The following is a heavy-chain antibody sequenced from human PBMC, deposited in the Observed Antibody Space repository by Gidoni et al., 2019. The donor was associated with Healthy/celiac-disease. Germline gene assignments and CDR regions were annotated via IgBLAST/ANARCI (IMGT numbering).Heavy chain of an antibody. J-gene: IGHJ4*02. CDR2: IYTSGST. D-gene: IGHD3-22*01. Sequence: QVQLQESGPGLVKPSQTLSLTCTVSGGSISSGSYYWSWIRQPAGKGLEWIGRIYTSGSTNYNPSRKSRVTISVDTSKNQFSLKLSSVTAADTAVYYCARGHDSSGYYPYYFDYWGQGTLVTVSS. CDR1: GGSISSGSYY. V-gene: IGHV4-61*02. CDR3: ARGHDSSGYYPYYFDY.